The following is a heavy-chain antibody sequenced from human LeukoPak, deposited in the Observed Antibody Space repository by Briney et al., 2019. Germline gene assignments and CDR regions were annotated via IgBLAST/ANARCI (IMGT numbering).Heavy chain of an antibody. CDR2: INHSGST. J-gene: IGHJ4*02. V-gene: IGHV4-34*01. Sequence: SETLSLTCAVYGGSFSGYYWSWIRQPPGKGLEWIGEINHSGSTNYNPSLKSRVTISVDTSKNQFSLKLSSVTAADTAVYYCARGILGANTYPYWGQGTLVTVSS. CDR3: ARGILGANTYPY. CDR1: GGSFSGYY. D-gene: IGHD1-26*01.